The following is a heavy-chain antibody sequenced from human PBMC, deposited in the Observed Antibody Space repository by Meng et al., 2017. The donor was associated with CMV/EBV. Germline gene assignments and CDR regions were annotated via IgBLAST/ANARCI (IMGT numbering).Heavy chain of an antibody. J-gene: IGHJ6*02. Sequence: GESLKISCAASGFTFSSYEMNWVHQAPGKGLEWVSYISSSGSTIYYADSVKGRFTISRDNAKNSLYLQMNSLRAEDTAVYYCARSSSWYFQTDYYYYGMDVWGQGTTVTVSS. CDR1: GFTFSSYE. CDR3: ARSSSWYFQTDYYYYGMDV. D-gene: IGHD6-13*01. V-gene: IGHV3-48*03. CDR2: ISSSGSTI.